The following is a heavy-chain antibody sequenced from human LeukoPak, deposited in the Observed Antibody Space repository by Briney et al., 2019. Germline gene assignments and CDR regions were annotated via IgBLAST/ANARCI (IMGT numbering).Heavy chain of an antibody. D-gene: IGHD2-2*01. CDR2: IYYSGST. CDR1: GDSISSGDYY. J-gene: IGHJ4*02. Sequence: SQTLSLTCTVSGDSISSGDYYWRWIRQPPGKGLEWIGYIYYSGSTYYNPSLKSRVTISVDTSKNQFSLKLSSATAADTAVYYCAREVVEYQLLNLFDYWGQGTLVTVSS. CDR3: AREVVEYQLLNLFDY. V-gene: IGHV4-30-4*08.